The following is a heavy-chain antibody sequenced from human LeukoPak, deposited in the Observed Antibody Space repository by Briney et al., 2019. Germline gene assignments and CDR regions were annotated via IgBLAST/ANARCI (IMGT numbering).Heavy chain of an antibody. J-gene: IGHJ4*02. CDR2: ISWNSGSI. V-gene: IGHV3-9*01. D-gene: IGHD1-14*01. CDR1: GFTFDDYA. Sequence: GRSLRLSCAASGFTFDDYAMHWVRQAPGKGLGWVSGISWNSGSIGYADSVKGRFTISRDNAKNSLYLQMNSLRAEDTALYYCAKDKAAHPREPIFDYWGQGTLVTVSS. CDR3: AKDKAAHPREPIFDY.